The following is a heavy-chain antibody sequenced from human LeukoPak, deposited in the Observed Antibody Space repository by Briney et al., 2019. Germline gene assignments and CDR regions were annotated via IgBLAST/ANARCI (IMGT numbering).Heavy chain of an antibody. V-gene: IGHV1-46*01. CDR3: ASHYDSSGYYTHDAFDI. CDR2: INPSGGST. Sequence: ASVKVSCKASGYAFTASYIHWVRQAPGQGLEWMGIINPSGGSTSYAQKFQGRVTMTRDTPTSTVYMELSSLRSEDTAVYYCASHYDSSGYYTHDAFDIWGQGTMVTVSS. J-gene: IGHJ3*02. CDR1: GYAFTASY. D-gene: IGHD3-22*01.